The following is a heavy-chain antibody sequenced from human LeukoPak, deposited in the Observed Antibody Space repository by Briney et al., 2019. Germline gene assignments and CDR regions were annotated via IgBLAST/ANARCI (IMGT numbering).Heavy chain of an antibody. CDR2: LNRGRT. D-gene: IGHD2-21*01. CDR1: VFTFSNYA. Sequence: GGSLRLSCVASVFTFSNYAMSWVRQAPGRGLEWIAALNRGRTFFQDSVRGRCTISRDNSKNTLYLQLNRLTGDDTAVYFCVKEVPTYGYFDYWGRGTLVTVSS. CDR3: VKEVPTYGYFDY. J-gene: IGHJ4*02. V-gene: IGHV3-23*01.